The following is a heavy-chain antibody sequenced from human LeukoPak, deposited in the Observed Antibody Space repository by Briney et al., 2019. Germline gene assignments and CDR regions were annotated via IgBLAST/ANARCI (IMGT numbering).Heavy chain of an antibody. CDR2: INPNSGGT. Sequence: GASVKVSCKASGYTFTAYYMHWLRQAPGQGLEWMGWINPNSGGTKYAQKFQGRVTMTRDTSISTAYMELSSLRSEDTAVYYCARRTIFGVVSYFDLWGRGTLVTVSS. CDR3: ARRTIFGVVSYFDL. V-gene: IGHV1-2*02. D-gene: IGHD3-3*01. J-gene: IGHJ2*01. CDR1: GYTFTAYY.